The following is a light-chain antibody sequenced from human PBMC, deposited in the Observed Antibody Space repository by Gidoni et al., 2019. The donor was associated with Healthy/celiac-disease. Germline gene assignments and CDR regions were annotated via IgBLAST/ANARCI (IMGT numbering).Light chain of an antibody. V-gene: IGLV3-1*01. J-gene: IGLJ2*01. CDR1: KLGDKY. CDR3: QAWDSSTFVV. CDR2: QDT. Sequence: SYELTQPPSVSVSPGQTASITCSGHKLGDKYASWYQQKPGQSPVLVIYQDTKRPSGIPERISGSNSGNTATLTISGTQAMDEADYYCQAWDSSTFVVFGGGTKLTVL.